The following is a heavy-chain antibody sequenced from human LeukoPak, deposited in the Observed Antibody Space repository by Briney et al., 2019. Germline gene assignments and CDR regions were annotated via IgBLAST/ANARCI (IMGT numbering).Heavy chain of an antibody. D-gene: IGHD3-10*01. CDR1: GGSFSGYY. Sequence: SETLSLTCAVYGGSFSGYYWSWIRQPPGKGLEWIGEINHSGSTNYNPSLKSRVTISVDTSKNQFSLKLSSVAAADTAVYYCARGPRFQHTMVRGPCMDVWGQGTTVTVSS. CDR2: INHSGST. J-gene: IGHJ6*02. V-gene: IGHV4-34*01. CDR3: ARGPRFQHTMVRGPCMDV.